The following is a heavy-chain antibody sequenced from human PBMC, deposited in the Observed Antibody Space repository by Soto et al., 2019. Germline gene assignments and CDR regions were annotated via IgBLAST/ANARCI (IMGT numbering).Heavy chain of an antibody. Sequence: QVQLVQSGAEVKKPGSSVKVSCKASGGTFSNYIFSWVRQAPEQGLEWMGGTIPMFATAQYAQKLQGRVTITADESTSTVYMDLTSLRSDDTAVYYCARGLFGQQWLVGFDTWGQGTLVTVSS. CDR3: ARGLFGQQWLVGFDT. CDR2: TIPMFATA. V-gene: IGHV1-69*01. J-gene: IGHJ4*02. CDR1: GGTFSNYI. D-gene: IGHD3-22*01.